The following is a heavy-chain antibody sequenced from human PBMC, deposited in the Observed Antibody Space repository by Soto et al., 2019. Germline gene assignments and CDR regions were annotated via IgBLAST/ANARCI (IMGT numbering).Heavy chain of an antibody. V-gene: IGHV4-34*01. CDR2: INHSGST. CDR3: ARGVDTAMVKPNLFDY. CDR1: GGSFSGYY. J-gene: IGHJ4*02. D-gene: IGHD5-18*01. Sequence: QVQLQQWGAGLLKPSETLSLTCAVYGGSFSGYYWSWIRQPPGKGLEWIGEINHSGSTNYNPSLKSRVTISVDTSKNQFSLKLSSVTAADTAVYYCARGVDTAMVKPNLFDYWGQGTLVTVSS.